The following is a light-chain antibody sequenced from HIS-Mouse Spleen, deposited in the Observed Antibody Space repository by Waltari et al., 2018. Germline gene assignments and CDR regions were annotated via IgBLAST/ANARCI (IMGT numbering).Light chain of an antibody. V-gene: IGKV3-11*01. Sequence: EIVLTQSPATLSLSPGARATLSCRASQSVSSHLAWYQQKPGQAPRLLIYDASNRATGIPARFSGSGSGTDFTLTISSLEPEDFAVYYCQQRSNWPYTFGQGTKLEIK. J-gene: IGKJ2*01. CDR3: QQRSNWPYT. CDR1: QSVSSH. CDR2: DAS.